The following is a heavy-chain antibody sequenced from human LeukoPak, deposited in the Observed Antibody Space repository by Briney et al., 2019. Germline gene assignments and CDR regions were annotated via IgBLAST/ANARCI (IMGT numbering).Heavy chain of an antibody. V-gene: IGHV3-74*01. D-gene: IGHD2-2*02. CDR1: GFTFSTYW. CDR2: INSDGSST. Sequence: GGSLRLSCAASGFTFSTYWMHWVRQAPGKGLVWVSSINSDGSSTSYADSVKGRFTISRDNAKNTLYLQMNSLRAEDTAVYYCARDRKVVPAAIRAENWFDPWGQGTLVTVSS. J-gene: IGHJ5*02. CDR3: ARDRKVVPAAIRAENWFDP.